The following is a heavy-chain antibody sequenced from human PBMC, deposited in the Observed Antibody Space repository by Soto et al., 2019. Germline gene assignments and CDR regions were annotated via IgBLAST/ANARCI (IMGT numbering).Heavy chain of an antibody. CDR2: IYPADSDT. Sequence: GESLKISCKASGDNFTNYWIGSVRQMPGKGLEWMAIIYPADSDTRYSPSFQGQVTISADKSISTAYLQWSSLKASDTAMHYWVRPESSGYYVYWGQGTLVTVS. D-gene: IGHD3-22*01. J-gene: IGHJ4*02. CDR1: GDNFTNYW. V-gene: IGHV5-51*01. CDR3: VRPESSGYYVY.